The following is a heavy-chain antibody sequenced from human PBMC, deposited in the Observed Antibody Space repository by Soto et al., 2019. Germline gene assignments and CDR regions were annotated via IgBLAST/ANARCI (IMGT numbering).Heavy chain of an antibody. V-gene: IGHV5-51*01. CDR2: IYPGDSDT. CDR1: GYSFTSYW. CDR3: ARTKIWHVLYCTNGVCSGGFDY. J-gene: IGHJ4*02. D-gene: IGHD2-8*01. Sequence: GESLKISCKGSGYSFTSYWIGWVRQMPGKGLEWMGIIYPGDSDTRYSPSFQGQVTISADKSISTAYLQWSSLKASDTAMYYCARTKIWHVLYCTNGVCSGGFDYWGQGTLVTVSS.